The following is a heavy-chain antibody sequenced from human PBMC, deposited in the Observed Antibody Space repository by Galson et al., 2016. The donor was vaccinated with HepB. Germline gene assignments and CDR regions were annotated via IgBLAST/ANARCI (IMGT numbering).Heavy chain of an antibody. Sequence: QSGAEVKRPGESLKISCKGSGYSFTSYWIGWVRQMPGKGLEWMGMTYPDDSDTRYSPSFQDQVTMSADKSINTAYLQWSSLKASDTAMYYCAMLSWDANRLEDWRQGNLVTVSS. CDR2: TYPDDSDT. CDR3: AMLSWDANRLED. V-gene: IGHV5-51*01. J-gene: IGHJ4*02. D-gene: IGHD2-8*01. CDR1: GYSFTSYW.